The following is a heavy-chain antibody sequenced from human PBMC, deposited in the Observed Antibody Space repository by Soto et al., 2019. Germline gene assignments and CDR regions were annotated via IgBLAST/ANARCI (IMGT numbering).Heavy chain of an antibody. CDR2: IIPKNGVA. V-gene: IGHV1-2*02. CDR1: GYTFTGYY. D-gene: IGHD5-12*01. Sequence: ASVKVSCKASGYTFTGYYMHWVRQAPGQGLEWMGWIIPKNGVAKDAQKFQGRVTMTTDKSTSTAYMELSNLRSEDTAVYYCAAPDSGSNTFDYWGKGTLVTVSS. J-gene: IGHJ4*02. CDR3: AAPDSGSNTFDY.